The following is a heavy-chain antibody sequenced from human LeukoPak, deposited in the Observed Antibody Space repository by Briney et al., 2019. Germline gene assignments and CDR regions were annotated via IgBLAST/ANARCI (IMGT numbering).Heavy chain of an antibody. CDR1: GFTFISYW. D-gene: IGHD3-10*01. CDR3: ARGLMVVGVTAWFDP. J-gene: IGHJ5*02. Sequence: GGSLRLSCAASGFTFISYWMHWVRHAPGKGLVWVSRINSGGTNTTHADSVKGRFTTSRDNGTNSLSLQMNRLGAADTAIYYCARGLMVVGVTAWFDPWGQGTLVTVSS. V-gene: IGHV3-74*01. CDR2: INSGGTNT.